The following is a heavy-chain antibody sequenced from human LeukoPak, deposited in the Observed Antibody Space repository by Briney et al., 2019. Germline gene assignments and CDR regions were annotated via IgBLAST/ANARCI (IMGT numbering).Heavy chain of an antibody. V-gene: IGHV3-49*04. CDR2: IRSKACGGTT. J-gene: IGHJ6*03. CDR3: TSGGGYCTNGVCHNYYYYYMDV. D-gene: IGHD2-8*01. Sequence: GGSLRLSCTASGFTFGEYAMSWVRQAPGKGLEWVGFIRSKACGGTTEYAASVKGRFTISRDDSKSIAYLQMNSLKTEDTAVYYCTSGGGYCTNGVCHNYYYYYMDVWGKGTTVTVFS. CDR1: GFTFGEYA.